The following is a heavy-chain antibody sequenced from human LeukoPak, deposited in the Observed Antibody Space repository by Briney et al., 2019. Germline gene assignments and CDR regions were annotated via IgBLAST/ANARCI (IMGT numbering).Heavy chain of an antibody. Sequence: SETLTLTCAFYDGSFSGYYWSWVRQPPGKGLEWIGEINHSAVTNYNPSLESRVTISVDTSKNQFSLKVNSGTAADTGVYYCARGYCSSIHCFVVGYHYYYMDGGDKGATVIVSS. V-gene: IGHV4-34*01. D-gene: IGHD2-2*01. J-gene: IGHJ6*03. CDR3: ARGYCSSIHCFVVGYHYYYMDG. CDR1: DGSFSGYY. CDR2: INHSAVT.